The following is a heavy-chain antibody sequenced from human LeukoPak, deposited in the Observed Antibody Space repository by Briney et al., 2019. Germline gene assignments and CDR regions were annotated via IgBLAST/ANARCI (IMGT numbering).Heavy chain of an antibody. J-gene: IGHJ4*02. V-gene: IGHV3-53*01. D-gene: IGHD1-26*01. Sequence: GGSLRLSCAGSGFTVSSSTMSWVRQAPGKGLQWVSNFYSDALDGITNYADSVKGRFTISRDNSQNTLYLQMNSLRVEDTATYYCAREIGGGHHYFEHWGQGTVVTVSS. CDR1: GFTVSSST. CDR2: FYSDALDGIT. CDR3: AREIGGGHHYFEH.